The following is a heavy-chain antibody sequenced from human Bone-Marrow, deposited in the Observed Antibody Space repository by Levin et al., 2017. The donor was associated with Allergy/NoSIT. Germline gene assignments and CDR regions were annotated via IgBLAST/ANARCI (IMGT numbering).Heavy chain of an antibody. V-gene: IGHV4-4*02. D-gene: IGHD1-14*01. Sequence: PSETLSLTCAVSGGSISSSNWWSWVRQPPGKGLEWIGEIYHSGSTNYNPSLKSRVTISVDKSKNQFSLKLSSVTAADTAVYYCARDGSGEANRQNWFDPWGQGTLVTVSS. J-gene: IGHJ5*02. CDR2: IYHSGST. CDR1: GGSISSSNW. CDR3: ARDGSGEANRQNWFDP.